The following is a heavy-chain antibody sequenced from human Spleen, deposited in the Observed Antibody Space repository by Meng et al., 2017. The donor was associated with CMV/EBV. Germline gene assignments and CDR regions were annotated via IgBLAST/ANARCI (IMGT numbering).Heavy chain of an antibody. V-gene: IGHV5-51*01. Sequence: GGSLRLSCKGSGYRFAAYWIGWVRQMPGKGLEWMGIIHPGDSHTRYSPSFQGQVTISADKSINTAYLQWSSLKASDTAMYYCARRWGAELHYFDPWGQGTLVTVSS. J-gene: IGHJ5*02. D-gene: IGHD1-26*01. CDR3: ARRWGAELHYFDP. CDR2: IHPGDSHT. CDR1: GYRFAAYW.